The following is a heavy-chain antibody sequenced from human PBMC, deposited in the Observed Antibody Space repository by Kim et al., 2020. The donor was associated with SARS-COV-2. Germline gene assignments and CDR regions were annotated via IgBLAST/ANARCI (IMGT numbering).Heavy chain of an antibody. J-gene: IGHJ6*02. Sequence: GGSLRLSCAASGFTFSSYSMNWVRQAPGKGLEWVSYISSSSSTIYYADSVKGRFTISRDNAKNSLYLQMNSLRDEDTAVYYCARDSTSYGTMSYYYYYGMDVWGQGTTVTVSS. CDR1: GFTFSSYS. CDR2: ISSSSSTI. V-gene: IGHV3-48*02. D-gene: IGHD2-2*01. CDR3: ARDSTSYGTMSYYYYYGMDV.